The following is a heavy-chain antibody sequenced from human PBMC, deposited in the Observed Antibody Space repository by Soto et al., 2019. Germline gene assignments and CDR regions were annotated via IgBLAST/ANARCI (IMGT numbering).Heavy chain of an antibody. V-gene: IGHV4-59*01. CDR1: GGSISSYY. J-gene: IGHJ3*02. D-gene: IGHD3-3*01. CDR3: ARDAYYDFWSGYYGAFDI. CDR2: IYYSGST. Sequence: SETLSLTCTVSGGSISSYYWSWIRQPPGKGLEWIGYIYYSGSTNYNPSLKSRVTISVDTSKNQFSLKLSSVTAADTAVYYCARDAYYDFWSGYYGAFDIWGQGTMVTVSS.